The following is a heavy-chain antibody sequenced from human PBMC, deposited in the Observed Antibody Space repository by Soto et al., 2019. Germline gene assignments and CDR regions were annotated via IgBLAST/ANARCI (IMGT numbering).Heavy chain of an antibody. CDR3: ARGRGSDY. CDR2: IKQDATEK. D-gene: IGHD3-10*01. CDR1: GFIFSSYW. J-gene: IGHJ4*02. Sequence: HPGGSLRLSCVASGFIFSSYWMSWVRLAPGKGLEWVANIKQDATEKYYVDSVKGRFTISRDNAKNSLYLQMNSLRVEDTAVYYCARGRGSDYWGQGILVTVSS. V-gene: IGHV3-7*03.